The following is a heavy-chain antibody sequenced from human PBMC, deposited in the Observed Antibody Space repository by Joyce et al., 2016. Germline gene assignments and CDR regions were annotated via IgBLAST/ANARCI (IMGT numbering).Heavy chain of an antibody. CDR3: AKARRNNGGWFDP. CDR2: IHYGGST. V-gene: IGHV4-30-4*01. Sequence: QVQLQESGPGLVKPSQTLSLTCTVSGGSIRSGDYYWSWIRRPPGKGLEWIGYIHYGGSTYYNPSLNRRVTISVDTSKNQFSLRLSSVTAADTAVYYCAKARRNNGGWFDPWGQGTLVTVSS. D-gene: IGHD2/OR15-2a*01. CDR1: GGSIRSGDYY. J-gene: IGHJ5*02.